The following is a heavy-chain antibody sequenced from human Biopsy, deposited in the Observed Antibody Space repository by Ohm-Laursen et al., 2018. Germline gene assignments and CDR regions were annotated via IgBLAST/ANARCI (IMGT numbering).Heavy chain of an antibody. J-gene: IGHJ6*02. V-gene: IGHV3-11*01. Sequence: SLRLSCSASGFTFCDYYMSWVRQAPGQGLAWLSYISRSGSIIDYADSVKGRFTISRDNAQNTLYLQMNSLRADDTAVYDCARDWGGDYGGNIDYYYFYGMDVWGQGTTVTVSS. CDR2: ISRSGSII. CDR1: GFTFCDYY. CDR3: ARDWGGDYGGNIDYYYFYGMDV. D-gene: IGHD4-23*01.